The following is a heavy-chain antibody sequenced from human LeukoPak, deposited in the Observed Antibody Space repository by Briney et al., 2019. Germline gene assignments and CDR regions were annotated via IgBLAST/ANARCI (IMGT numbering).Heavy chain of an antibody. CDR3: ARDMGAHDAFDI. D-gene: IGHD3-16*01. CDR1: GFTVSSNY. V-gene: IGHV3-66*01. J-gene: IGHJ3*02. Sequence: GGSLRLSCETSGFTVSSNYMSWVRQAPGKGLEWVSVIYSGGSTYYADSVKGRFTISRDNSKNTLYLQMNSLRAEDTAVYYCARDMGAHDAFDIWGQGTMVTVSS. CDR2: IYSGGST.